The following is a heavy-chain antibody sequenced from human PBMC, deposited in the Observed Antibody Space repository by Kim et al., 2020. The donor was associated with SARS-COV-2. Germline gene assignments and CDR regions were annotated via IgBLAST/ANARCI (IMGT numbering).Heavy chain of an antibody. CDR3: ARWVGWFDP. D-gene: IGHD2-15*01. Sequence: GTTTHTPPLKSRVTISVDTSKNQFSLKLSSVTAADTAVYYCARWVGWFDPWGQGTLVTVSS. V-gene: IGHV4-59*01. J-gene: IGHJ5*02. CDR2: GTT.